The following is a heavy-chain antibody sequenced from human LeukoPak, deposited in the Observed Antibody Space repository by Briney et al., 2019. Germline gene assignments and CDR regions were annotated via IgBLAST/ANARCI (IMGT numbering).Heavy chain of an antibody. CDR3: ERDPNRLADYGGDYFDH. J-gene: IGHJ4*02. Sequence: PRGSLRLSCAASGFTFSSFSMHWVRQAPGNGLEWVAVISNDGSHRYYADSVKGRFTISRDNSKNTLPLEMNTLRPEDTALFYCERDPNRLADYGGDYFDHWGQGTLVTVSS. V-gene: IGHV3-30*04. CDR1: GFTFSSFS. D-gene: IGHD4-23*01. CDR2: ISNDGSHR.